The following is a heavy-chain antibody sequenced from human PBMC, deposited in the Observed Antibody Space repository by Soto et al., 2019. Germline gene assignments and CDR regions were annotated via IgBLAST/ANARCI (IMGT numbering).Heavy chain of an antibody. CDR2: INCDSSGT. CDR3: TRDLVGYDAFDV. Sequence: QVHLVQSGAEVKKPGTSVKVSCKTSGYTFSDYYIHWVRQAPGQGLEWMGRINCDSSGTTYVQKFQGRVTMTRDTSITTVYMDLSRLTSNDTAVYFCTRDLVGYDAFDVWGQGTLVAVSP. CDR1: GYTFSDYY. D-gene: IGHD5-12*01. V-gene: IGHV1-2*02. J-gene: IGHJ3*01.